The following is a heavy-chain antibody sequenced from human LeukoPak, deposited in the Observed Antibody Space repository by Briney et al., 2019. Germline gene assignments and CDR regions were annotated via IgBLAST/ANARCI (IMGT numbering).Heavy chain of an antibody. CDR1: GYSISSGYY. J-gene: IGHJ4*02. Sequence: PSETLSLTCAVSGYSISSGYYWGWIRPPPGKGLEWIGSIYHSGSTYYNPSLKSRVTISVDTSKNQFSLKLSSVTAADTAVYYCARYISQGYSFDYWGQGTLVTVSS. CDR2: IYHSGST. V-gene: IGHV4-38-2*01. CDR3: ARYISQGYSFDY.